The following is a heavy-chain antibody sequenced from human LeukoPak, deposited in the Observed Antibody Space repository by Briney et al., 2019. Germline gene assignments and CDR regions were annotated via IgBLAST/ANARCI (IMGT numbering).Heavy chain of an antibody. V-gene: IGHV4-59*08. CDR1: GGSISSYY. CDR3: ARVAPALSLDWFDP. J-gene: IGHJ5*02. Sequence: SETLSLTCTVSGGSISSYYWSWIRQPPGKGLEWIGYIYYSGSTNYNPSLKSRVTISVDTSKNQFSLKLSSVTAADTAVYYCARVAPALSLDWFDPWGQGTLVTVSS. CDR2: IYYSGST. D-gene: IGHD2-2*01.